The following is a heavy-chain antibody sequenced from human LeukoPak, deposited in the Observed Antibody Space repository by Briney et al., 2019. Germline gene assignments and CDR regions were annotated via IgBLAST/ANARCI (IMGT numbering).Heavy chain of an antibody. CDR1: GFTFSSYE. Sequence: GGSLRLSCAASGFTFSSYEMNWVRQAPGKGLEWVSYISSSGSTIYYADSVKGRFTISRDNAKNSLYPQMNSLRAEDTAVYYCARVKMVREDYDFWSGPGDWFDPWGQGTLVTVSS. V-gene: IGHV3-48*03. J-gene: IGHJ5*02. CDR2: ISSSGSTI. D-gene: IGHD3-3*01. CDR3: ARVKMVREDYDFWSGPGDWFDP.